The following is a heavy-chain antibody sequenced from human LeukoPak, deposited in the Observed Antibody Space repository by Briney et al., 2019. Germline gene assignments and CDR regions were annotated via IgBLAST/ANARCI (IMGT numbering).Heavy chain of an antibody. D-gene: IGHD5-12*01. V-gene: IGHV4-34*01. CDR3: ARGRGAFIFDF. Sequence: SETLSLTCAVYGGSFSGYYWSWIRQPPGKGLEWIGEINHSGSTNYNPSLKSRVTISVDTSKNQFSLKLRSVTAADTAVYYCARGRGAFIFDFWGQGTLVTVSS. CDR2: INHSGST. CDR1: GGSFSGYY. J-gene: IGHJ4*02.